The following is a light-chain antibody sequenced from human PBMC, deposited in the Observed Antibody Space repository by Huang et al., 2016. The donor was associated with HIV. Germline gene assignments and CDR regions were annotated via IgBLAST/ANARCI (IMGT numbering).Light chain of an antibody. J-gene: IGKJ5*01. Sequence: EIVLTQSPATLSLSPGERVTLSCRSSQSVSNYLAWFQQKPGQAPRLLIYDTSNRAPGTPARFSGSGSGTDFSLTISSLEPEDFAVYYCHQRSSWPPVTFGQGTRLDIK. CDR1: QSVSNY. V-gene: IGKV3-11*01. CDR2: DTS. CDR3: HQRSSWPPVT.